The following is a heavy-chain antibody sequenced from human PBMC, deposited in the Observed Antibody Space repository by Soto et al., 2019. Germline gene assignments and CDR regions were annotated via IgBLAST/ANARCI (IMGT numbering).Heavy chain of an antibody. CDR1: AGSLSSYY. J-gene: IGHJ4*02. Sequence: PSQTLSLTCTLSAGSLSSYYWSWIRQSPKKGREYIGYISYSGSIKSNPSLKSRVTMSVDTSKSQFSLKLSSVTAADMAVYYCAGGEERVAMPLGYWGQGTLVTVSS. V-gene: IGHV4-59*01. CDR3: AGGEERVAMPLGY. CDR2: ISYSGSI. D-gene: IGHD2-2*01.